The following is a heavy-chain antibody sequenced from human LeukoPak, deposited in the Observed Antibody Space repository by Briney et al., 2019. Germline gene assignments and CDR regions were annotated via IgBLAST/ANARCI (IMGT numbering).Heavy chain of an antibody. J-gene: IGHJ4*02. CDR3: AREDSSGYYYRY. D-gene: IGHD3-22*01. CDR2: INPNSGGT. V-gene: IGHV1-2*02. CDR1: GYTFTGYY. Sequence: ASVKVSCKASGYTFTGYYMHWVRQAPGQGLEWMGWINPNSGGTNYAQKFQGRVTMTRDTSISTAYMELSRLRSDDTAAYYCAREDSSGYYYRYWGQGTLVTVSS.